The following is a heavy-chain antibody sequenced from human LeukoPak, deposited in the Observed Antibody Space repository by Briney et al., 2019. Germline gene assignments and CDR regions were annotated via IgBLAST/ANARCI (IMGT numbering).Heavy chain of an antibody. CDR3: ARDHSGSYLDY. Sequence: PGGSLRLSCAASGFTVSSNYMSWVRQAPGKGLEWVSVIYSGGSTYYADSVKGRFTISRDNSKNTLYLQMNSLRAEDTAVYYCARDHSGSYLDYWGQGTLVTVSS. CDR2: IYSGGST. CDR1: GFTVSSNY. V-gene: IGHV3-66*01. D-gene: IGHD1-26*01. J-gene: IGHJ4*02.